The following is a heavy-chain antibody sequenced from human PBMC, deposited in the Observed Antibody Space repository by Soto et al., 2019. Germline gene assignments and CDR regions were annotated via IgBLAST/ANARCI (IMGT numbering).Heavy chain of an antibody. CDR3: ARGCSEGGLDV. D-gene: IGHD3-10*02. CDR2: LYYSGNT. CDR1: GASISTYY. J-gene: IGHJ6*02. V-gene: IGHV4-59*01. Sequence: QMQLQESGPGVVKPSETLSLTCTVSGASISTYYWTWIRPAPGKGLEWIGYLYYSGNTNYNPSLKSRVTMCGDTPTNHFYLTLTSATAADTAMYLCARGCSEGGLDVWGQGTTVTVSS.